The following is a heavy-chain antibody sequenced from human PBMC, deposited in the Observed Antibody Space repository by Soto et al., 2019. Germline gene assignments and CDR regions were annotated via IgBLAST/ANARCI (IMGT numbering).Heavy chain of an antibody. CDR3: TKGSRTTSEGSLFDY. D-gene: IGHD1-1*01. V-gene: IGHV1-18*01. Sequence: ASVKVSCKAPGYTFTNYHISWVRQAPGQGLECMGWISAYNGNTNYAQKLQGRVTMTTDTSTSTAYMELRSLRSDDTAVYYCTKGSRTTSEGSLFDYWGQGTLVTVSS. J-gene: IGHJ4*02. CDR2: ISAYNGNT. CDR1: GYTFTNYH.